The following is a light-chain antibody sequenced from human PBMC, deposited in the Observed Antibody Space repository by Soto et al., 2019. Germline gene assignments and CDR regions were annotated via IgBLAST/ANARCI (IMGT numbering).Light chain of an antibody. CDR2: EVT. J-gene: IGLJ6*01. CDR1: SSDIGAYNY. Sequence: QSVLTQPASVSGSPGQSITISCTGTSSDIGAYNYVSWYQQHPGKAPKLIISEVTNRPSVVSNRFSGSKSGNTASLTISGLQTDDEADYYCSSYTVISTHVFGREIKMAVL. V-gene: IGLV2-14*01. CDR3: SSYTVISTHV.